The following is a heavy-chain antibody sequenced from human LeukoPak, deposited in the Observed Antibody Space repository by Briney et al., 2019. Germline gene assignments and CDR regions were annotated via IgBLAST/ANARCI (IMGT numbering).Heavy chain of an antibody. Sequence: SETLSLTCAVYGGSFSGYYWSWIRQPPGKGLEWIGEINHSGGTNYNPSLKSRVTISVDTSKNQFSLKLSSVTAADTAVYYCARRRLITMVRGVIMGTSYTDVWGKGTTVTISS. J-gene: IGHJ6*03. CDR2: INHSGGT. D-gene: IGHD3-10*01. V-gene: IGHV4-34*01. CDR1: GGSFSGYY. CDR3: ARRRLITMVRGVIMGTSYTDV.